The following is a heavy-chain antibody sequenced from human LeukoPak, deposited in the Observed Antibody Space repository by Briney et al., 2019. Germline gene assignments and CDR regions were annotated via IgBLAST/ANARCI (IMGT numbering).Heavy chain of an antibody. Sequence: PSETLSLTCAVYGGSFSGYYWSWIRQPPGKGLEWIGEINHSGSTNYNPSLKSRVTISVDTSKNQFSLKLSSVTAADTAVYYCARHVGGSGWPLDYWGQGTLVTVSS. CDR3: ARHVGGSGWPLDY. V-gene: IGHV4-34*01. D-gene: IGHD6-19*01. CDR2: INHSGST. CDR1: GGSFSGYY. J-gene: IGHJ4*02.